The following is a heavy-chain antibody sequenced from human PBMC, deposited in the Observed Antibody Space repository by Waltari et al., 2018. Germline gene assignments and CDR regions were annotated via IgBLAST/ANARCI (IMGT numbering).Heavy chain of an antibody. D-gene: IGHD2-15*01. J-gene: IGHJ4*02. CDR1: GGSISSSSYY. Sequence: QLQLQESGPGLVKPSETLSLPCTVSGGSISSSSYYWGWIPQPPGKGLGGIGSIYYSGSTYYNPSLKSRVPISVDTSKNQFSLKLSSVTAADTAVYYCASQRGLGAKYCSGGSCTGYVDYWGQGTLVTVSS. CDR2: IYYSGST. V-gene: IGHV4-39*07. CDR3: ASQRGLGAKYCSGGSCTGYVDY.